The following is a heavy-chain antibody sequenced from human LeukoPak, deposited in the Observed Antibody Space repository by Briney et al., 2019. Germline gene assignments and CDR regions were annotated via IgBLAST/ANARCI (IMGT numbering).Heavy chain of an antibody. V-gene: IGHV4-4*08. J-gene: IGHJ4*02. CDR3: ARAFFGANDY. CDR2: IYTSGST. Sequence: SETLSLTCTVSGGSISSYYWSWIRQPPGKGLEWIGYIYTSGSTSYNPSLESRVTMSVDTSKNHFSLKLSSVTAADTAVYYCARAFFGANDYWGQGTLVTVSS. D-gene: IGHD2/OR15-2a*01. CDR1: GGSISSYY.